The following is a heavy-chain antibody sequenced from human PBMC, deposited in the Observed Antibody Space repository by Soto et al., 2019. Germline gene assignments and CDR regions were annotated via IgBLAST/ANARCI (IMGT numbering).Heavy chain of an antibody. D-gene: IGHD6-13*01. CDR3: ARHQSHSSSYVDP. CDR2: IYYSGST. V-gene: IGHV4-39*01. J-gene: IGHJ5*02. Sequence: QLQLQESGPGLVKPSETLSLTCTVSGGSISSSSYYWGWIRQPPGKGLEWIGSIYYSGSTYYNPSLRSKGTISVNTSKTQFSLKLSSVTAAATAVYYCARHQSHSSSYVDPWGQGTLVTVSS. CDR1: GGSISSSSYY.